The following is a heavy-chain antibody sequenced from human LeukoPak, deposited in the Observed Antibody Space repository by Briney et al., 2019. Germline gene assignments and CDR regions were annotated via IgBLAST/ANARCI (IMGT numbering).Heavy chain of an antibody. CDR1: GGSISSYY. J-gene: IGHJ4*02. Sequence: SETLSLTCTVSGGSISSYYWSWIRQPPGKGLEWIGYIYYSGSTNYNPSLKSRVTISVDTSKNQFSLELSSVTAADTAVYYCARQGSRWLGTFDYWGQGTLVTVSS. V-gene: IGHV4-59*08. CDR2: IYYSGST. D-gene: IGHD6-13*01. CDR3: ARQGSRWLGTFDY.